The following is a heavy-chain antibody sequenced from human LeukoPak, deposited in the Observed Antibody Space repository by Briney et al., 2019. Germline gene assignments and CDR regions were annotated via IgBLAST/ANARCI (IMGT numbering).Heavy chain of an antibody. D-gene: IGHD5-12*01. CDR2: INHSGST. J-gene: IGHJ4*02. CDR3: ARLIGYNDYA. Sequence: SETLSLTCAVYGGSFSGYYWSWIRQPPGKGLEWIGDINHSGSTNYNPALKSRGTISVDTSKNQSSLKLSSVPAADTAVYYCARLIGYNDYAWGQGTLVTVSS. CDR1: GGSFSGYY. V-gene: IGHV4-34*01.